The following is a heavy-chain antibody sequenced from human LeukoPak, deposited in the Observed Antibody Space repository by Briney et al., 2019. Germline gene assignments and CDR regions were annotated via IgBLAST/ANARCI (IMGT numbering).Heavy chain of an antibody. D-gene: IGHD3-10*01. CDR3: ARSGMANTRN. V-gene: IGHV3-48*01. J-gene: IGHJ4*02. Sequence: GGSLRLSCAASGFTVSSSYMSWVRQAPGKGLEWVSYISSSSSTIYYADSVKGRFTISRDNAKNSLYLQMNSLRAEDTAVYYCARSGMANTRNWGQGTLVTVSS. CDR2: ISSSSSTI. CDR1: GFTVSSSY.